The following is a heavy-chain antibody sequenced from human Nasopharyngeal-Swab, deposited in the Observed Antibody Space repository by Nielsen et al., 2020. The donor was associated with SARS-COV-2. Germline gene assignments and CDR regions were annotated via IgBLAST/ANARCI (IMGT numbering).Heavy chain of an antibody. CDR3: ARNLVGYYYDMVGAFDI. J-gene: IGHJ3*02. CDR2: IYYSGST. Sequence: SETLSLTCTGSGGSISSYYWSWIRQPPGKGLEWIGYIYYSGSTNYNPSLKSRVTISVDTSKNQFSLKLSSVTAADTAVYYCARNLVGYYYDMVGAFDIWGQGTMGTVSS. D-gene: IGHD3-22*01. CDR1: GGSISSYY. V-gene: IGHV4-59*13.